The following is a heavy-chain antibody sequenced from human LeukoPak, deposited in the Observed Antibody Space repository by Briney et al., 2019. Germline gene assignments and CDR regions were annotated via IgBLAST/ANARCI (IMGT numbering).Heavy chain of an antibody. D-gene: IGHD3-9*01. V-gene: IGHV4-4*07. CDR3: ARDRAYYDILTGYYPDAFDI. J-gene: IGHJ3*02. CDR1: GGSISSYY. Sequence: SETLSLTCTVSGGSISSYYWSWIRQPARKGLGWIGRIYTSGSTNYNPSLKSRVTMSVDTSKNQFFLKLSSVTAADTAVYYCARDRAYYDILTGYYPDAFDIWGQGTMVTVSS. CDR2: IYTSGST.